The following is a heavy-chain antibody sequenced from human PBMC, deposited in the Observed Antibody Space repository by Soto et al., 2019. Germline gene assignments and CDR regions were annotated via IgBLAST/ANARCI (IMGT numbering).Heavy chain of an antibody. V-gene: IGHV4-30-4*01. D-gene: IGHD2-15*01. J-gene: IGHJ5*02. CDR3: ARVGLVVVAAMVWFDP. Sequence: SETLSLTCTVSGGSISSGDYYWSWTRQPPGKGLEWIGCIYYSGSTYYNPSLKSRVTISVDTSKNQFSLKLSSVTAADTAVYYCARVGLVVVAAMVWFDPWGQGTLVTVS. CDR2: IYYSGST. CDR1: GGSISSGDYY.